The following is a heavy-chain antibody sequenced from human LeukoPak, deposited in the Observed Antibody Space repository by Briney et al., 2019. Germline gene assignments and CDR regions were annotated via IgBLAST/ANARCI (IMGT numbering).Heavy chain of an antibody. V-gene: IGHV5-51*01. Sequence: PGASLQISCKGSGYGFTSYRIGWVRQMPGKGLEWMGIIYTGDSDTSYSPSFQGQVTISADKSITTAYLQWSSLTASDTAIYYCARPANRGDAFDIWGQGTMVTVSS. CDR1: GYGFTSYR. CDR2: IYTGDSDT. CDR3: ARPANRGDAFDI. J-gene: IGHJ3*02. D-gene: IGHD2/OR15-2a*01.